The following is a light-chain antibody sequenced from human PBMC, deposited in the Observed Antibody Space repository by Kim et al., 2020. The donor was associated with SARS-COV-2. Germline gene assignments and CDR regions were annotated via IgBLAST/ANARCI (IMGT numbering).Light chain of an antibody. J-gene: IGKJ3*01. CDR1: QSVSSN. CDR2: GAS. CDR3: QQYNNWPLT. V-gene: IGKV3-15*01. Sequence: VSPGERATLSCRASQSVSSNLAWYQQKPGQAPRLLIYGASTRATGIPARFSGSGSGTEFTLTISSLQSEDFAVYYCQQYNNWPLTFGPGTKVDIK.